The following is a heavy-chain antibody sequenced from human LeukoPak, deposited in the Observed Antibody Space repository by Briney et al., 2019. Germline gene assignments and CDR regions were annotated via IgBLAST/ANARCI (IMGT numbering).Heavy chain of an antibody. V-gene: IGHV3-30*18. CDR3: AKLYSSSSFSDY. J-gene: IGHJ4*02. D-gene: IGHD6-6*01. Sequence: GGSLRLSCAASGFTFSSYGMHWVRQAPGKGLEWVAVISYDGSNKYYADSVKGRFTISRDNSKNTLYLQMNSLRAEDTAVYYCAKLYSSSSFSDYWGQGTLVTVSS. CDR2: ISYDGSNK. CDR1: GFTFSSYG.